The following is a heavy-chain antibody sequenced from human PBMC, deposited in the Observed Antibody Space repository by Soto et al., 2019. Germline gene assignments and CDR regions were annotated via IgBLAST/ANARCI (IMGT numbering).Heavy chain of an antibody. CDR3: AKIVGGGSHHDAFDI. Sequence: EVQLLESGGGLVEPGGSLRLSCAASGFTFRSYAMTWVRQAPGKGLEWVSYTGGGGVSTYYAGSVKGRFTSSRDDSKNTLYPQMNSLRAEDTALYSCAKIVGGGSHHDAFDIWGQGTMVTVSS. D-gene: IGHD2-15*01. V-gene: IGHV3-23*01. CDR2: TGGGGVST. J-gene: IGHJ3*02. CDR1: GFTFRSYA.